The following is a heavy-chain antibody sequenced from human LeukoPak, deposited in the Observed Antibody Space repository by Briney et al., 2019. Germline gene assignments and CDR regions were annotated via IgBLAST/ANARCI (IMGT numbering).Heavy chain of an antibody. V-gene: IGHV4-31*03. D-gene: IGHD4-11*01. J-gene: IGHJ6*03. Sequence: SETLSLTCTVSGGSISSGGYYWSWIRQHPGKGLEWIGYIYYSGSTYYNPSLKSRVTISVDTSKNQFSLKLSSVTAADTAVYYCARDVMEFSNYPNYYYYMDVWGKGTTVTVSS. CDR2: IYYSGST. CDR3: ARDVMEFSNYPNYYYYMDV. CDR1: GGSISSGGYY.